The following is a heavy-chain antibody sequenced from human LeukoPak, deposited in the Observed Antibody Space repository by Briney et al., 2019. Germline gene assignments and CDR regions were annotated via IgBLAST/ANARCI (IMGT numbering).Heavy chain of an antibody. CDR3: ARHDSSAWYGGVDH. V-gene: IGHV4-59*08. D-gene: IGHD6-19*01. CDR2: IYYSGST. J-gene: IGHJ4*02. Sequence: PSETLSLTCTVSGGSISSYYWSWIRQPPGKGLEWIGYIYYSGSTNYNPSHKSRVTISVDTSKNQFSLKLSSVTAADTAVYYCARHDSSAWYGGVDHWGQGTLVTVSS. CDR1: GGSISSYY.